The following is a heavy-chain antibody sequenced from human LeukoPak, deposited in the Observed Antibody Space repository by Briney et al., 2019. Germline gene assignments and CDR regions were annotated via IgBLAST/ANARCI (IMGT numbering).Heavy chain of an antibody. D-gene: IGHD6-19*01. J-gene: IGHJ4*02. CDR1: GGSISSGDYY. V-gene: IGHV4-30-4*01. CDR2: IYYSGST. Sequence: PSETLPLTCTVSGGSISSGDYYWSWIRQPPGKGLEWIGYIYYSGSTYYNPSLKSRVTISVDTSKNQFSLKLSSVTAADMAVYYCARAVLYSSGWYGNLDYWGQGTLVTVSS. CDR3: ARAVLYSSGWYGNLDY.